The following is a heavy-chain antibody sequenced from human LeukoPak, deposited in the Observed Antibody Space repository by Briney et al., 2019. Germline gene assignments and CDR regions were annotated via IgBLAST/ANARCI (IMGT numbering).Heavy chain of an antibody. V-gene: IGHV1-8*03. J-gene: IGHJ3*02. D-gene: IGHD2-15*01. Sequence: ASVKVSCKASGYTFTSYDINWVRQATGQGLEWMGWMNPNSGNTGYAQKFQGRVTITRNTSISTAYMELSSLRSEDTAVYYCARGLILLKAFDIWGQGTMVTVSS. CDR3: ARGLILLKAFDI. CDR2: MNPNSGNT. CDR1: GYTFTSYD.